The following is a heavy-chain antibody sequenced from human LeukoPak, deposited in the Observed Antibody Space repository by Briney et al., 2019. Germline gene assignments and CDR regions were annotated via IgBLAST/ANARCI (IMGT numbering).Heavy chain of an antibody. CDR2: ISGSGGGT. V-gene: IGHV3-23*01. J-gene: IGHJ2*01. D-gene: IGHD2-8*01. CDR3: AKNGVNYWYFDL. CDR1: GFTFSSYS. Sequence: GGSLRLSCAASGFTFSSYSMSWVRQAPGKGLEWVSGISGSGGGTYNADSVKGRFTISRDNSKNTLYLQMNSLRAEDTAVYYCAKNGVNYWYFDLWGRGTLATVSS.